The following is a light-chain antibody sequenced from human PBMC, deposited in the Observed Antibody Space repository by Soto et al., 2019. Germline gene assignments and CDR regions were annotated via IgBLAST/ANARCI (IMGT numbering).Light chain of an antibody. CDR3: CSYAGSYTLGV. J-gene: IGLJ3*02. CDR1: SSDVGGYNY. CDR2: DVS. V-gene: IGLV2-11*01. Sequence: QSALTQPRSVSGSPGQSVTISCTGTSSDVGGYNYVSWYQQHPGKAPKLMIYDVSKRPSGVPDRFSGSKSGNTASLTISGLQAEDGAYYYCCSYAGSYTLGVFGGGTKLTVL.